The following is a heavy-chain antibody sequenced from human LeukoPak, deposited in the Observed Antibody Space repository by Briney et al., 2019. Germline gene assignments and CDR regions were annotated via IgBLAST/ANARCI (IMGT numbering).Heavy chain of an antibody. CDR1: GFTFSSYG. J-gene: IGHJ4*02. CDR3: AKDAGYGGKSYFDY. D-gene: IGHD4-23*01. CDR2: ILSDGSKE. Sequence: GGSLRLSCAASGFTFSSYGMHWVRQAPGKGLEWVAVILSDGSKEFYTDSVKGRFTIPRDNSKNTLYLQMNSLRAEDTAIYYCAKDAGYGGKSYFDYWGQGILVTVSS. V-gene: IGHV3-33*06.